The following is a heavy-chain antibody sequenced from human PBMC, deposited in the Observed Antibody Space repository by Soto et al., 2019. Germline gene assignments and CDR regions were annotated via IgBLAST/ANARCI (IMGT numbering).Heavy chain of an antibody. CDR3: ARWISGGYSDWFDP. J-gene: IGHJ5*02. V-gene: IGHV1-18*04. CDR2: INVDNGET. D-gene: IGHD1-26*01. CDR1: GYNFMRYG. Sequence: QVQLVQSGAEVKKPGASVKVSCKASGYNFMRYGFTWVRQAPGQGLEWMGWINVDNGETKYPQKIQGRVTMTTDTSTSTVYMEQRSLTSDDTAVYYCARWISGGYSDWFDPWGHGTLVTFSS.